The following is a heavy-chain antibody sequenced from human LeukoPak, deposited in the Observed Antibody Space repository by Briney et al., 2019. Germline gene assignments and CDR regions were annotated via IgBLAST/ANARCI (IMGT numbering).Heavy chain of an antibody. Sequence: GGSLRLSCAASGFTFTNYAMTWVRQAPGKGLEWVSVISGSGSNTDYADSVKGRFTISRDNSKNTLYLQMNSLRAEDTAVYYCAREQQLGWFDPWGQGTLVTVSS. D-gene: IGHD6-13*01. CDR2: ISGSGSNT. CDR3: AREQQLGWFDP. V-gene: IGHV3-23*01. CDR1: GFTFTNYA. J-gene: IGHJ5*02.